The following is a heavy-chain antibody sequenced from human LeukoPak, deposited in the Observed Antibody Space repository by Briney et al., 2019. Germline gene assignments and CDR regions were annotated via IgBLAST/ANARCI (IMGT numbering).Heavy chain of an antibody. CDR3: AKATGSTPYYDILTGYYPNAEYFQH. V-gene: IGHV3-30*18. J-gene: IGHJ1*01. CDR1: GFTFSSYG. D-gene: IGHD3-9*01. CDR2: ISYDGSNK. Sequence: PGGSLRLSCAASGFTFSSYGMHWVRQAPGKGLEWVAVISYDGSNKYYADSVKGRFTISRDNSKNTLYLQMNSLRAEDTAVSYCAKATGSTPYYDILTGYYPNAEYFQHWGQGTLVTVSS.